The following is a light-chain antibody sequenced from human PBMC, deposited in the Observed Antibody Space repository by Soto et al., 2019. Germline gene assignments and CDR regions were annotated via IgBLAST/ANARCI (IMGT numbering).Light chain of an antibody. Sequence: DIQMTQSPSSLSAAVGDRVTITCRSSQSMSRYLNWYQQKSGKAPKVLIYAASTLQSGVPSRFSGSGSGTDFTLTSSSLQPEDFAICYCQQSYSMPRTFGQGTTV. J-gene: IGKJ1*01. CDR1: QSMSRY. CDR3: QQSYSMPRT. CDR2: AAS. V-gene: IGKV1-39*01.